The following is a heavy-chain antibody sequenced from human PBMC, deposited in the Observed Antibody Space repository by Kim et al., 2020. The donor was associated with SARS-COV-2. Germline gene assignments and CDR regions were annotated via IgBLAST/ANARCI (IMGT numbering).Heavy chain of an antibody. Sequence: GGSLRLSCAASGFTFSGSPLHWVRQAPGKGLEWVSSISSSSSYIYYADSVKGRFTISRDNAKNSLYLQMNSLRAEATAVYYCARNHDRRITIFGVEYWGQGTLVTVSS. D-gene: IGHD3-3*01. CDR3: ARNHDRRITIFGVEY. CDR2: ISSSSSYI. CDR1: GFTFSGSP. J-gene: IGHJ4*02. V-gene: IGHV3-21*01.